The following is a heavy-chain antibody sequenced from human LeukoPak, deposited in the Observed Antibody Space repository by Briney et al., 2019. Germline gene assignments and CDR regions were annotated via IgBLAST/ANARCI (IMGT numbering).Heavy chain of an antibody. CDR1: GGSISSYY. D-gene: IGHD3-16*01. CDR3: ARVSTSHYYYYGMDV. J-gene: IGHJ6*02. Sequence: SETLSLTCTVSGGSISSYYWSWIRQPPGKALEWIGYIYYSGSTNYNPSLKSRVTISVDTSKNQFSLKLSSVTAADTAVYYCARVSTSHYYYYGMDVWGQGTTVTVSS. V-gene: IGHV4-59*01. CDR2: IYYSGST.